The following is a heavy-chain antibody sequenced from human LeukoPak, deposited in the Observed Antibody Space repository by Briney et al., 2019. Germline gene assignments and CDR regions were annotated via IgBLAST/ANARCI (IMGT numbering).Heavy chain of an antibody. J-gene: IGHJ5*02. CDR3: AKGGSTRVYGDYST. V-gene: IGHV3-48*01. CDR1: GFTFSSYS. CDR2: ISSSSSTI. D-gene: IGHD4-17*01. Sequence: PGGSLRLSCAASGFTFSSYSMNWVRQAPGKGLEWVSYISSSSSTIYYADSVKGRFTISRDNAKNSLYLQMNSLRAEDTAVYYCAKGGSTRVYGDYSTWGQGTLVTVSS.